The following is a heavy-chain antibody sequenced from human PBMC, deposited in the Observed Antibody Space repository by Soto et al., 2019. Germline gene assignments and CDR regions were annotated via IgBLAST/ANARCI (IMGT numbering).Heavy chain of an antibody. CDR2: ISYDGSNK. Sequence: PGGSLRLSCAASGFTFSSYGMHWVRQAPGKGLELVAVISYDGSNKYYADSVKGRFTISRDDSKNTAYLEMNSLKTEDTAVYYCTRRSCSSGGCYSDFDYWGQGTLVTVSS. CDR3: TRRSCSSGGCYSDFDY. V-gene: IGHV3-30*03. D-gene: IGHD2-15*01. J-gene: IGHJ4*02. CDR1: GFTFSSYG.